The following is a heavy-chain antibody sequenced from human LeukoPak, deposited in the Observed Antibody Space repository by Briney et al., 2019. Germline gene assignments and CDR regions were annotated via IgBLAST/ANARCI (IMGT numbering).Heavy chain of an antibody. CDR1: GASISSSY. D-gene: IGHD3-10*01. V-gene: IGHV4-59*08. Sequence: SETLSLTCSVSGASISSSYWGWIRQPPGKGLEWIGYIYYSGSTNYNPSLKSRVTISVDTSKNQFSLKLSSVTAADTAVYYCAATMVRGVHTHFDYWGQGTLVTVSS. CDR3: AATMVRGVHTHFDY. CDR2: IYYSGST. J-gene: IGHJ4*02.